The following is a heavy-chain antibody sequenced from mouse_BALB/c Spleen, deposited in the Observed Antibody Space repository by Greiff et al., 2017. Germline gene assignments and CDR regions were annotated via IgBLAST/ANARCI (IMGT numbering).Heavy chain of an antibody. Sequence: QVQLQQSGAELMKPGASVKISCKATGYTFSSYWIEWVKQRPGHGLEWIGEILPGSGSTNYNEKFKGKATFTADTSSNTAYMQLSSLTSEDSAVYYCARRRPSYLPDYWGQGTTLTVSS. D-gene: IGHD5-5*01. CDR2: ILPGSGST. CDR3: ARRRPSYLPDY. CDR1: GYTFSSYW. J-gene: IGHJ2*01. V-gene: IGHV1-9*01.